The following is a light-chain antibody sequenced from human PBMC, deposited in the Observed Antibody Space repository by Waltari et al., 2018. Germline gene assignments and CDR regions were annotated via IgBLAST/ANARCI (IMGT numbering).Light chain of an antibody. CDR1: QSISTN. J-gene: IGKJ2*01. Sequence: EIVMMQSPATLSMSPGERATLSCRASQSISTNLAWYQQIPGQAPRLLIYDTSTRATGIPVKFSGSGSGTEFTLTISDLQPEDFAVYYCQQYNNWPPLYTFGQGTKLDIK. V-gene: IGKV3-15*01. CDR2: DTS. CDR3: QQYNNWPPLYT.